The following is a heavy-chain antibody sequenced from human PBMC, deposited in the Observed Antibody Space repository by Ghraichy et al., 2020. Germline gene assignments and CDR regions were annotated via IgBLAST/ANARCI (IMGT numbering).Heavy chain of an antibody. D-gene: IGHD2-15*01. CDR1: GFTFSSYS. V-gene: IGHV3-48*01. CDR3: ARDGSGYCSGGSCYSRLSRFYYYYYMDV. CDR2: ISSSSSTI. Sequence: GGSLRLSCAASGFTFSSYSMNWVRQAPGKGLEWVSYISSSSSTIYYADSVKGRFTISRDNAKNSLYLQMNSLRAEDTAVYYCARDGSGYCSGGSCYSRLSRFYYYYYMDVWGKGTTVTVSS. J-gene: IGHJ6*03.